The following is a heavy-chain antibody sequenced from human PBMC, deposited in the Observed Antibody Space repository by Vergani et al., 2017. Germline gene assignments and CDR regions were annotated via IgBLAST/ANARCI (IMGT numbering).Heavy chain of an antibody. Sequence: QVQLQESGPGLVTPSETLSLTCTVSGGSISSYYWSWIRQPPGKGLEWIGYIYYSGSTNYHPSLKSRVTISVDTSKNQFLLKLSSVTAADTAVYYCARQVDDFWSGYGYYYMDVWGKGTTVTVSS. CDR3: ARQVDDFWSGYGYYYMDV. D-gene: IGHD3-3*01. CDR2: IYYSGST. CDR1: GGSISSYY. J-gene: IGHJ6*03. V-gene: IGHV4-59*01.